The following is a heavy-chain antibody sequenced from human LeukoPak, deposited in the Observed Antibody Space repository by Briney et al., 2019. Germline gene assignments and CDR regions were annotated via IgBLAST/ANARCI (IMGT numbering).Heavy chain of an antibody. CDR1: GDSISSSNYY. CDR2: IYYSGST. J-gene: IGHJ4*02. Sequence: SKTLSLTCTVSGDSISSSNYYWGWIRQPPGKGLEWIASIYYSGSTYYNPSLKSRVTISVDTSKNQFSLKLSSVTAADTAVYYCARDEADWSFFDYWGQGTLVTVSS. V-gene: IGHV4-39*07. D-gene: IGHD3-9*01. CDR3: ARDEADWSFFDY.